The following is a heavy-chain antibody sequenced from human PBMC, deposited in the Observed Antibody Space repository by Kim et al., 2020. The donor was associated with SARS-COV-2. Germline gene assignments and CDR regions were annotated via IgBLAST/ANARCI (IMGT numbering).Heavy chain of an antibody. D-gene: IGHD2-2*01. CDR2: IYHSGST. J-gene: IGHJ5*02. V-gene: IGHV4-30-2*01. Sequence: SETLSLTCAVSGGSISSGGYSWSWIRQPPGKGLEWIGYIYHSGSTYYNPSLKSRVTISVDRSKNQFSLKLSSVTAADTAVYYCARGCSSTSCYAGNWFDPWGQGTLVTVSS. CDR1: GGSISSGGYS. CDR3: ARGCSSTSCYAGNWFDP.